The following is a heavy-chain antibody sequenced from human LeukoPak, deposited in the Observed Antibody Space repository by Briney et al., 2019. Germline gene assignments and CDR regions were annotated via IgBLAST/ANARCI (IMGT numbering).Heavy chain of an antibody. CDR1: GFTFSSYE. D-gene: IGHD4-17*01. CDR2: ISSSGSTI. J-gene: IGHJ4*02. V-gene: IGHV3-48*03. CDR3: ARSPTVTPYYFDY. Sequence: GGSLILSCAASGFTFSSYEMDWVRRARGKGLEWVSYISSSGSTIYYADSVKGRFTISRDNPKNSLYLQMHSLRAEDTAVYYCARSPTVTPYYFDYWGQGTLVTVSS.